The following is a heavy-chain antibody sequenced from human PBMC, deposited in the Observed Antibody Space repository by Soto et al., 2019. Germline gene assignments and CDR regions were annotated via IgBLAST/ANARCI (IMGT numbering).Heavy chain of an antibody. CDR3: AIPDLGNFWTGHSPTDN. CDR1: GFTFTGYY. D-gene: IGHD3-3*01. Sequence: ASVKVSCKASGFTFTGYYMHWVRQAPGQGLEWMGWINPNSGDTNCAQKFQGRVTMTRDTSISSAYMELSRLRSDDTAVYYCAIPDLGNFWTGHSPTDNWGQGTLVTVSS. J-gene: IGHJ4*02. CDR2: INPNSGDT. V-gene: IGHV1-2*02.